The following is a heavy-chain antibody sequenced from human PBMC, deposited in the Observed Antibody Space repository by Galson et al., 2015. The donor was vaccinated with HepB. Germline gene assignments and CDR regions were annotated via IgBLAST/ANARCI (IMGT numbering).Heavy chain of an antibody. CDR1: GYSFTSYW. CDR3: ARSPPYCSSTSCYTDAFDI. D-gene: IGHD2-2*02. Sequence: QSGAEVKKPGESLKISCKGSGYSFTSYWIGWVRQMPGKGLEWVGIIYPGDSDTRYSPSFQGQVTISADKSISTAYLQWSSLKASDTAMYYCARSPPYCSSTSCYTDAFDIWGQGTMVTVSS. CDR2: IYPGDSDT. J-gene: IGHJ3*02. V-gene: IGHV5-51*01.